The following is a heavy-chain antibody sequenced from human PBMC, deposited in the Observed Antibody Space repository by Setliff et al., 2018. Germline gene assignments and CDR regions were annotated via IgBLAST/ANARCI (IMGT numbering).Heavy chain of an antibody. J-gene: IGHJ5*02. D-gene: IGHD3-22*01. CDR3: ARAHTWSLPNDNSGYPGWFDP. CDR1: GGTFSDYY. V-gene: IGHV4-34*01. Sequence: SETLSLTCAASGGTFSDYYWTWIRQHPEKGLEWIGGIKHTGSANYNPSLKSRVTMSVDTSKNHVSLKLSSVTAADTAVYYCARAHTWSLPNDNSGYPGWFDPWGQGTLVTVSS. CDR2: IKHTGSA.